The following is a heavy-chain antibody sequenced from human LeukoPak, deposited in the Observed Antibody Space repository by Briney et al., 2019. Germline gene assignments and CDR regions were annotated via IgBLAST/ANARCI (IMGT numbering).Heavy chain of an antibody. J-gene: IGHJ4*02. CDR3: ARDGYSGNDGL. V-gene: IGHV4-59*01. Sequence: PSETLSLTCAVYGGSFSGYYWSWIRQPPGKGLEWIGYIYHSGSTKYNPSLKSRVTISVDTSKNQFSLKMSSVTAADTAVYYCARDGYSGNDGLWGQGTPVTVSS. CDR1: GGSFSGYY. CDR2: IYHSGST. D-gene: IGHD5-12*01.